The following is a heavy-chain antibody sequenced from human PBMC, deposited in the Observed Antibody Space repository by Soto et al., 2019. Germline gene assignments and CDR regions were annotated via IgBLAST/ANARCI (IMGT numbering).Heavy chain of an antibody. CDR2: INSDGSST. CDR3: AREGGHYYYGMDV. Sequence: PGGSLRLSCAASGFTFSSYWMHWVRQAPGKGLVWVSRINSDGSSTSYADSVKGRFTISRDNAKNTLYLQMNSLRAEDTAVYYCAREGGHYYYGMDVWGQGTTVTVSS. J-gene: IGHJ6*02. V-gene: IGHV3-74*01. CDR1: GFTFSSYW.